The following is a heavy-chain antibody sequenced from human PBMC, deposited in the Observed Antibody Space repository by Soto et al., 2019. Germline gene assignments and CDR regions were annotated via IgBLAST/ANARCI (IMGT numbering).Heavy chain of an antibody. V-gene: IGHV3-15*07. CDR3: TTGSVEGV. CDR1: GLPISNAW. Sequence: EVPLVESGGGLIQPGGSLRLSCAASGLPISNAWMNWVRQAPGKGLEWVGRIKTKSEGGPTDYAAAVKGRFTVSRDDSKNTLYLQMNSLKTEDTAVYYCTTGSVEGVWGQGTTVTVSS. J-gene: IGHJ6*02. D-gene: IGHD2-15*01. CDR2: IKTKSEGGPT.